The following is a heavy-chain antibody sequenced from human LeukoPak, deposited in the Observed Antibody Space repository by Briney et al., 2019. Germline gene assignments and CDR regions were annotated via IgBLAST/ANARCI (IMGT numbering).Heavy chain of an antibody. CDR2: IKTDGSEK. CDR1: GFTFSSYW. CDR3: ARASCISASCFYGMDV. J-gene: IGHJ6*02. Sequence: GGSLRLSCEASGFTFSSYWMSWVRQAPGKGLEWVANIKTDGSEKYYVDSVKGRFTISRDNAKNSLYLQMNSLRAEDTAVYYCARASCISASCFYGMDVWGQGTTVTVSS. D-gene: IGHD2-2*01. V-gene: IGHV3-7*01.